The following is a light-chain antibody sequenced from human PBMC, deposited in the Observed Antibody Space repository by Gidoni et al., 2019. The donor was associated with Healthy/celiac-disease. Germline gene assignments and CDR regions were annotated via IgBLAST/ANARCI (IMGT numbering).Light chain of an antibody. CDR2: GAS. CDR1: QSVSSN. Sequence: ELVMTPSPATLSVSTGERATLSCRPSQSVSSNLAWYQQKPGQAPRLLIYGASTRATGIPARFSGSGSGTEFTLTISSMQSEDFAVYYCQQYNNWPLYTFGQXTKLEIK. V-gene: IGKV3-15*01. J-gene: IGKJ2*01. CDR3: QQYNNWPLYT.